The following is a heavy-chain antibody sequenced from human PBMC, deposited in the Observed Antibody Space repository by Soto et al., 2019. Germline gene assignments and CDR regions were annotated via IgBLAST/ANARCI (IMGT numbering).Heavy chain of an antibody. CDR2: IYYSGST. CDR1: GGSISSGDYY. J-gene: IGHJ6*02. D-gene: IGHD3-10*01. CDR3: ARDLASGGPGLYGMDV. Sequence: PSETLSLTCTVSGGSISSGDYYWSWIRQPPGKGLEWIGYIYYSGSTYYDPSLKSRVTISVDTSKNQFSLKLSSVTAADTAVYYCARDLASGGPGLYGMDVWGQGTTVTV. V-gene: IGHV4-30-4*01.